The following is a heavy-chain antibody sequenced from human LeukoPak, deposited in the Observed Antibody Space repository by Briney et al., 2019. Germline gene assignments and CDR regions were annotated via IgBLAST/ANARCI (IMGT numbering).Heavy chain of an antibody. J-gene: IGHJ4*02. CDR1: GGSISSGDYY. D-gene: IGHD3-22*01. CDR3: ARDVDDSSGYYVDY. Sequence: SETLSLTCTVSGGSISSGDYYWSWIRQPPGKGLEWIGYIYYSGSTYYNPSLKSRVTISVDTSKNQFSLKLSSVTAADTAVYYCARDVDDSSGYYVDYWGQGTLVTVSS. CDR2: IYYSGST. V-gene: IGHV4-30-4*08.